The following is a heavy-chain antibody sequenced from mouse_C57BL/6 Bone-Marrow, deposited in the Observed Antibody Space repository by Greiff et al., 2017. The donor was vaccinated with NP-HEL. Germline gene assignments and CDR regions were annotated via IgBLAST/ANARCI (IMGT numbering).Heavy chain of an antibody. CDR2: INPSTGGT. CDR1: GYSFTGYY. D-gene: IGHD3-2*02. Sequence: VQLQQSGPELVKPGASVKISCKASGYSFTGYYMNWVKQSPEKSLEWIGEINPSTGGTTYNQKFKAKATLTVDKSSSTAYMQLKSLTSDDSAVYYCARRAQANYYDAMDYWGQGTSVTVSS. CDR3: ARRAQANYYDAMDY. J-gene: IGHJ4*01. V-gene: IGHV1-42*01.